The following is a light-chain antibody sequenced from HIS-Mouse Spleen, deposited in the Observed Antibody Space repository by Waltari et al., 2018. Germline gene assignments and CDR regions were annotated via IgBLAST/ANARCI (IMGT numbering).Light chain of an antibody. CDR2: QGS. J-gene: IGLJ1*01. CDR3: QAWDSSTYV. Sequence: SYELTQPPSVSVSPGQTASITCSGYKLGEKYACWYQQKPGQSPVLVIYQGSKRPSGIPERFSGSNSGNTATLTISGTQAMDEADYYCQAWDSSTYVFGTGTKVTVL. V-gene: IGLV3-1*01. CDR1: KLGEKY.